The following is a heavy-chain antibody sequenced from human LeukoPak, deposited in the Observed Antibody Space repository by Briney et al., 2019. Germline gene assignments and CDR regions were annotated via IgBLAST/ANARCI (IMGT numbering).Heavy chain of an antibody. CDR2: IYYSGST. CDR1: GGSFSGYY. Sequence: PSETLSLTCAVYGGSFSGYYWSWIRQPPGKGLEWIGSIYYSGSTYYNPSLKSRVTISVDTSKNQFSLKLSSVTAADTAVYYCARHSRSGLAPDWGQGTLVTVSS. V-gene: IGHV4-34*01. J-gene: IGHJ4*02. CDR3: ARHSRSGLAPD. D-gene: IGHD3-3*01.